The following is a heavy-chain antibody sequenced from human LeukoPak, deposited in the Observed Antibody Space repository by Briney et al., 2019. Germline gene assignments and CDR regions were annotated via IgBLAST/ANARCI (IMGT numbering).Heavy chain of an antibody. J-gene: IGHJ4*02. Sequence: SLRLSCVASGFTFDDYGMHWVRHAPGKGLEWVSSISWNGASVGYVDSAKGRFTISRDNAKKTLYLQMNSLTAEDTALYYCAKDYGYSSSWYDYWGQGTLVTVSS. D-gene: IGHD6-13*01. CDR3: AKDYGYSSSWYDY. V-gene: IGHV3-9*01. CDR1: GFTFDDYG. CDR2: ISWNGASV.